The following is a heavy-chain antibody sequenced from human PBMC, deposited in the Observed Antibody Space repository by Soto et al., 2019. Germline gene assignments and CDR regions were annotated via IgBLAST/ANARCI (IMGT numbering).Heavy chain of an antibody. V-gene: IGHV3-33*01. CDR2: IWYDGSNK. Sequence: FNFRSYGMNWARQAPGKGLEWVAVIWYDGSNKYYADSVKGRFTISRDNSKNTLYLQMNSLRAEDTAVYYCARDTVPAAIDYYVVVWGKGTTVTDPS. CDR3: ARDTVPAAIDYYVVV. D-gene: IGHD2-2*01. CDR1: FNFRSYG. J-gene: IGHJ6*03.